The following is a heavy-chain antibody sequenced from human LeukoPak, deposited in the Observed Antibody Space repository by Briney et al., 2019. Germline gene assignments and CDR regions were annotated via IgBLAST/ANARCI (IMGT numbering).Heavy chain of an antibody. J-gene: IGHJ4*02. Sequence: ASVKVSCKASGYTFTSYDINWVRQATGQGLEWMGWMNPNSGNTGYAQKFQGRVTITRNTSISTAYMELSSLGSEDTAVYYCARGRGYSYGNFDYWGQGTLVTVSS. CDR2: MNPNSGNT. CDR1: GYTFTSYD. D-gene: IGHD5-18*01. CDR3: ARGRGYSYGNFDY. V-gene: IGHV1-8*03.